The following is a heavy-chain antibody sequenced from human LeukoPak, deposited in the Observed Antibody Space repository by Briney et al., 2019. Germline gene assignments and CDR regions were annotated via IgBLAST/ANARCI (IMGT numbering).Heavy chain of an antibody. Sequence: SVKVSCKASGGTFSSYAISWVRQAPGQGLEWMGGIIPIFGTANYAQKFQGRVTITADESTSTAYMELSGLRSEDTAVYYCAREPGGSSVWFDPWGQGTLVTVSS. V-gene: IGHV1-69*13. CDR2: IIPIFGTA. CDR3: AREPGGSSVWFDP. J-gene: IGHJ5*02. D-gene: IGHD2-15*01. CDR1: GGTFSSYA.